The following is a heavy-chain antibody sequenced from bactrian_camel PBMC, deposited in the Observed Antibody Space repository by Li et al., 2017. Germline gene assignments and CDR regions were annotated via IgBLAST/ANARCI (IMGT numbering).Heavy chain of an antibody. Sequence: ESGGNLVQPGGSLRLSCAASGFTFSTNTMSWVRQAPGKGLEWVSSINSGGGSTYYADSVKGRFTISRDSAKNTLYLQMNSLKPEDTAMYFCAAEPLLGRCASGGYSVSSLAYWGQGTQVTVS. V-gene: IGHV3S31*01. CDR3: AAEPLLGRCASGGYSVSSLAY. D-gene: IGHD2*01. CDR2: INSGGGST. CDR1: GFTFSTNT. J-gene: IGHJ4*01.